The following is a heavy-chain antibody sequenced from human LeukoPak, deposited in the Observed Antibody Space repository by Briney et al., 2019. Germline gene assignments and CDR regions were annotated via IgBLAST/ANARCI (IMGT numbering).Heavy chain of an antibody. Sequence: GGSLRLSCAASGFTFSSYSMNWVRQAPGKGLEWVSSISSSSSYIYYADSVKGRFTISRDNAKNSLYLQMNSLRAEDTAVYYCARALEVYSGSYYGYWGQGTLVTVSS. V-gene: IGHV3-21*01. D-gene: IGHD1-26*01. J-gene: IGHJ4*02. CDR3: ARALEVYSGSYYGY. CDR1: GFTFSSYS. CDR2: ISSSSSYI.